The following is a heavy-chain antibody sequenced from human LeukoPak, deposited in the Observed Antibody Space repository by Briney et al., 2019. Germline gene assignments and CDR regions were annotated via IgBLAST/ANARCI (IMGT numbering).Heavy chain of an antibody. D-gene: IGHD3-22*01. V-gene: IGHV3-23*01. Sequence: GGSLRLSCAASGFTFSSYAMSWVRQAPGKGLEWVSAISGSGGSTYYADSVKGRFTISRDNSKNTLYLQINSLRAEDTAVYYCAKWVYDSSGHDYWGQGTLVTVSS. CDR3: AKWVYDSSGHDY. CDR1: GFTFSSYA. CDR2: ISGSGGST. J-gene: IGHJ4*02.